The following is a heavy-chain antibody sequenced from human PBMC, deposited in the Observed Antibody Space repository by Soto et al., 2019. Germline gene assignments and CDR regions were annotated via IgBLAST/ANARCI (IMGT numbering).Heavy chain of an antibody. Sequence: SETLSLTCAVYGGSFSGYYWSWIRQPPGKGLEWIGEINHSGSTNYNPSLKSRVTISVDTSKNQFSLKLSSVTAVDTAVYYCASQKSVVVAAKDSAFDIWGQGTMVTVSS. D-gene: IGHD2-15*01. CDR3: ASQKSVVVAAKDSAFDI. CDR2: INHSGST. J-gene: IGHJ3*02. CDR1: GGSFSGYY. V-gene: IGHV4-34*01.